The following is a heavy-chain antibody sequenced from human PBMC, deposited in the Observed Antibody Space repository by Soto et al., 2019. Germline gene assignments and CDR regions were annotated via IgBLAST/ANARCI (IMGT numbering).Heavy chain of an antibody. J-gene: IGHJ5*02. D-gene: IGHD2-8*01. CDR3: ARRVDCTNGVCSRFDP. Sequence: SETLSLTCAVSGGSISSGGYSWSWIRQPPGKGLEWIGYIYYSGSTYYNPSLKSRVTISVDTSKNQFSLKLSSVTAADTAVYYCARRVDCTNGVCSRFDPWGQGTLVTVSS. CDR2: IYYSGST. CDR1: GGSISSGGYS. V-gene: IGHV4-30-2*03.